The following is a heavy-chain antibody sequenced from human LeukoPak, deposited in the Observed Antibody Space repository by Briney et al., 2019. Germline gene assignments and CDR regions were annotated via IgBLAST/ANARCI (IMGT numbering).Heavy chain of an antibody. D-gene: IGHD5-24*01. CDR2: ISYDGSNK. Sequence: GGSLRLSCAASGFTFGSYAMHWVRQAPGEGLEWVAVISYDGSNKYYADSVKGRFTISRDNSKNTLYLQMNSLRAEDTAVYYCAKVGVATIVGVIGYWGQGALVTVSS. V-gene: IGHV3-30-3*01. CDR1: GFTFGSYA. J-gene: IGHJ4*02. CDR3: AKVGVATIVGVIGY.